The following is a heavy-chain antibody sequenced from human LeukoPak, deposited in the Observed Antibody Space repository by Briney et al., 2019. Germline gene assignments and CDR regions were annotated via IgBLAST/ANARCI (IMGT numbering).Heavy chain of an antibody. V-gene: IGHV4-39*07. D-gene: IGHD6-6*01. CDR2: IYYSGST. CDR1: GGSISSSSYY. CDR3: ARGRIAARPGYFDY. J-gene: IGHJ4*02. Sequence: SETLSLTCTVSGGSISSSSYYWGWLRQPPGKGLESFGSIYYSGSTYYNPSLKSRVTISVDTSTNQFSLKLSSVTAADTAVYYCARGRIAARPGYFDYWGQGTLVTVSS.